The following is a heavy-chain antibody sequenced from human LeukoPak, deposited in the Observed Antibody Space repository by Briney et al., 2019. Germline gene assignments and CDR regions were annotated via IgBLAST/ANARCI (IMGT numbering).Heavy chain of an antibody. J-gene: IGHJ4*02. CDR3: AREHSSSVTD. CDR1: GDSISSGGYS. D-gene: IGHD6-6*01. Sequence: SETLSLTCVVSGDSISSGGYSWSWIRQPPGKGLEWIGYIFHTGSTFYNPSLKSRITISVDTSKNQFSLKLSSVTAADTAVYHCAREHSSSVTDWGQGTLVTVSS. CDR2: IFHTGST. V-gene: IGHV4-30-2*01.